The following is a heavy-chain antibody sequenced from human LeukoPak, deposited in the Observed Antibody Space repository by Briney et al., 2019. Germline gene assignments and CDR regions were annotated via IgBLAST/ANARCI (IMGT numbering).Heavy chain of an antibody. V-gene: IGHV1-2*02. CDR3: RTDRYGDYGDYIDY. D-gene: IGHD4-17*01. Sequence: ASVKVSCKASGYTLTGYYMHWVRQAPGQGLEWMGWINPNSGGTNYAQKFQGRVTMTRDTPISTAYMELSRLRSDDTAVYYCRTDRYGDYGDYIDYWGQGTLVTVSS. J-gene: IGHJ4*02. CDR2: INPNSGGT. CDR1: GYTLTGYY.